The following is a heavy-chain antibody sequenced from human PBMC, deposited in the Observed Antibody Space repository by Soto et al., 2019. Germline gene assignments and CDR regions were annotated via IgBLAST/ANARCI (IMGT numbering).Heavy chain of an antibody. V-gene: IGHV4-4*02. Sequence: VQLQESGPGLVKPSGTLSLTCTVSGVSFSRNNWWHWVRQPPGKGLEWIGEIFHTGSTTYNPSPKSRVSMSLEKSAKHASLRLSSVNGADTAVYYCAGVSDFAGLISRNYYYYYGMDVGGQGTTVTVS. D-gene: IGHD3-3*01. CDR1: GVSFSRNNW. CDR2: IFHTGST. CDR3: AGVSDFAGLISRNYYYYYGMDV. J-gene: IGHJ6*02.